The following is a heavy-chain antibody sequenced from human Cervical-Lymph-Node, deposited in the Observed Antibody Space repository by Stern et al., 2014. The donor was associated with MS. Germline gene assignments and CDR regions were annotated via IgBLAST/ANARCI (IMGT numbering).Heavy chain of an antibody. D-gene: IGHD1-1*01. V-gene: IGHV3-21*06. CDR1: GFSFSTSG. CDR2: ISSSGTYI. CDR3: ARGGDDGNPFDY. J-gene: IGHJ4*02. Sequence: EMQLVESGGGLVKPGGSLRLSCDASGFSFSTSGMNWVRQAPGKGLDLVSFISSSGTYIYYADSVKGRLTISRDNAKNSLFLQLKSLRAEDTAVYFCARGGDDGNPFDYWGQGTLVTVSS.